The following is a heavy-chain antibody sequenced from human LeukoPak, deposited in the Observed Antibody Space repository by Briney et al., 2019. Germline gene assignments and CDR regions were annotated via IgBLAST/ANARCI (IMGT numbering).Heavy chain of an antibody. CDR3: ARAEDIVVGNWFDP. Sequence: ASVKDSCKASGGTFSSCAISWVRQAPGQGLEWMGGIIPIFGTANYAQKFQGRVTITTDESTSTAYMELSSLRSEDTAVYYCARAEDIVVGNWFDPWGQGTLVTVSS. V-gene: IGHV1-69*05. CDR1: GGTFSSCA. J-gene: IGHJ5*02. D-gene: IGHD2-15*01. CDR2: IIPIFGTA.